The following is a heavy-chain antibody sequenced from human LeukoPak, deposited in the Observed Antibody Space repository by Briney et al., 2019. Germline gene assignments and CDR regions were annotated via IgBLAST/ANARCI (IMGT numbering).Heavy chain of an antibody. CDR3: ARDISSRRLDY. D-gene: IGHD6-6*01. Sequence: PGGSLRLSCAASGFTFSDYYMSWIRQAPGKGLEWVAVIWYDGSNQYYADSVKGRLTISRDNSKNMLYLQMDSLRAEDTAIYYCARDISSRRLDYWGQGTLVTVSS. J-gene: IGHJ4*02. CDR1: GFTFSDYY. V-gene: IGHV3-33*08. CDR2: IWYDGSNQ.